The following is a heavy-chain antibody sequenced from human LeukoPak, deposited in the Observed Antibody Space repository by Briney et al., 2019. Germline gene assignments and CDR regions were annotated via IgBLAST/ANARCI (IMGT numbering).Heavy chain of an antibody. CDR2: IWYGGRNK. CDR3: AKVLGYCNGGKCYREDYYFDY. D-gene: IGHD2-15*01. CDR1: GFTFSSYD. V-gene: IGHV3-33*06. J-gene: IGHJ4*02. Sequence: PGGSLRLSCAASGFTFSSYDMHWVRQAPGKGLEWVADIWYGGRNKYYADSVKGGYIISRDNYKNTIYLHMNSLRAEDTAVYYCAKVLGYCNGGKCYREDYYFDYWRQGTLATDPS.